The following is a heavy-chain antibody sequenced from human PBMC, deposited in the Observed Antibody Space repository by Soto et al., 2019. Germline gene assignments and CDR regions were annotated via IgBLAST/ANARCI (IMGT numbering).Heavy chain of an antibody. CDR1: GGSVSVYY. Sequence: PSETMSLRCAVYGGSVSVYYWSWFRQPPGKGLEWIGEINHSGSTNYNPSLKSRVTISVDTSKNQFSLKLSSVTAADTAVYYCASKGELLLSYFDYYGMDVWGQGTTVTVSS. D-gene: IGHD1-26*01. J-gene: IGHJ6*02. V-gene: IGHV4-34*01. CDR3: ASKGELLLSYFDYYGMDV. CDR2: INHSGST.